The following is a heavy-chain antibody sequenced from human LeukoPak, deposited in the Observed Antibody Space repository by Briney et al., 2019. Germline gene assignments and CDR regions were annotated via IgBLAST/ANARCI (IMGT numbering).Heavy chain of an antibody. V-gene: IGHV3-21*04. CDR3: AKTPVRYSYGEDTHFDY. CDR1: GFTFSSYS. Sequence: PGGSLRLSCAASGFTFSSYSMNWVRQAPGKGLEWVSSISSSSSYIYYADSVKGRFTISRDNAKNSLYLQMNSLRAEDTAVYYCAKTPVRYSYGEDTHFDYWGQGTLVTVSS. CDR2: ISSSSSYI. D-gene: IGHD5-18*01. J-gene: IGHJ4*02.